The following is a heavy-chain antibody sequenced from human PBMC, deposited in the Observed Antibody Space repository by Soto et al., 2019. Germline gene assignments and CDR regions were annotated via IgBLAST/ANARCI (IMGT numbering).Heavy chain of an antibody. D-gene: IGHD2-2*01. CDR3: ARDYQGYCSSTSGLPDY. J-gene: IGHJ4*02. CDR1: GYTFTSYG. CDR2: ISAYNGNT. V-gene: IGHV1-18*01. Sequence: QVQLVQSGAEVKKPGASVKVSCKASGYTFTSYGISWVRQAPGQGLEWMGWISAYNGNTNYAQKLQGRVTMTTDTSKSPAYMELTSLRSDDTAVYYCARDYQGYCSSTSGLPDYWGQGTLVTVSS.